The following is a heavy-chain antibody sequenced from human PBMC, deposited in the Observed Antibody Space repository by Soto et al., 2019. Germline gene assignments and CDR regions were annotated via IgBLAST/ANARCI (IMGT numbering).Heavy chain of an antibody. CDR2: ISDSGST. Sequence: TSETLSLTCTVSGGSISDGYYWSWIRQHPGKGLEWIGSISDSGSTPYNPSLKSRLTISVDTSKNQFSLNLRSVTAADTAVYYCARRDRSGFSYWLDTWGQGTLVTVSS. J-gene: IGHJ5*02. V-gene: IGHV4-31*02. CDR3: ARRDRSGFSYWLDT. CDR1: GGSISDGYY. D-gene: IGHD3-22*01.